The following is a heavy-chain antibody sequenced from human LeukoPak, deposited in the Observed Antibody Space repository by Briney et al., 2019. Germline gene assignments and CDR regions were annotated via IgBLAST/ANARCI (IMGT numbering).Heavy chain of an antibody. CDR3: APRMGFGELSFGRNWFDP. CDR2: IYSGGST. D-gene: IGHD3-10*01. J-gene: IGHJ5*02. CDR1: GFTVSSNY. V-gene: IGHV3-66*01. Sequence: GGSLRLSCAASGFTVSSNYMSWVRQAPGKGLEWVSVIYSGGSTYYADSVKGRFTISRDNSKNTLYLQMNSLRAEDTAVYYCAPRMGFGELSFGRNWFDPWGQGTLVTVSS.